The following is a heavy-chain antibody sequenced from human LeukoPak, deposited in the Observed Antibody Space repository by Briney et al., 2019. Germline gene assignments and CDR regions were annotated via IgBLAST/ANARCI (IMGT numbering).Heavy chain of an antibody. Sequence: GGSLRLSCAASGFTFSSYWMSWVRQAPGKGLEWVSAISGSGGNTYYADSVKGRFTISRDNSKNTLYLQVNSLRAEDTAVYYCAIDQRYYYGLGSYSSSLDYWGQGTLVTVSS. V-gene: IGHV3-23*01. D-gene: IGHD3-10*01. CDR2: ISGSGGNT. CDR3: AIDQRYYYGLGSYSSSLDY. CDR1: GFTFSSYW. J-gene: IGHJ4*02.